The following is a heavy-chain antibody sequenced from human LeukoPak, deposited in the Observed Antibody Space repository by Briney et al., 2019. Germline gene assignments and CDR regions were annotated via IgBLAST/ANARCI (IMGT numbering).Heavy chain of an antibody. J-gene: IGHJ4*02. CDR1: GFTFSSYG. D-gene: IGHD2-21*02. V-gene: IGHV3-30*18. CDR2: ISYDGSNK. Sequence: GGSLRLSCAASGFTFSSYGMHWVRQAPGKGLEWVAVISYDGSNKYYADSEKGRFTISRDNSKNTLYLQMNSLRAEDTAVYYCAKSLWGVVTAMTIDYWGQGTLVTVSS. CDR3: AKSLWGVVTAMTIDY.